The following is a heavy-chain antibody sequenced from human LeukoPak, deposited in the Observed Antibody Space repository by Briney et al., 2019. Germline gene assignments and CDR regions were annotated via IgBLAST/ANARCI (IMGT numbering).Heavy chain of an antibody. J-gene: IGHJ4*02. CDR2: IDTRSTRI. CDR3: ARVAGSSSSGQLFDY. V-gene: IGHV3-48*04. D-gene: IGHD6-6*01. Sequence: PGGSLRLSCAASGFTFSSYSMNWVRQAPGKGLEWLSYIDTRSTRIYYADSVKGRFTISRDNAKNSLYLQMNSLRAEDTAVYYCARVAGSSSSGQLFDYWGQGTLVTVSS. CDR1: GFTFSSYS.